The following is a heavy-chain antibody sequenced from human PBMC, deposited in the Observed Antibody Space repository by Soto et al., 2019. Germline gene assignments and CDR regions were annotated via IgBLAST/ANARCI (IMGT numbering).Heavy chain of an antibody. J-gene: IGHJ5*02. CDR3: ARGSSPTTLNWFDP. CDR2: IYHSGST. CDR1: GVSISSGGYS. Sequence: SLSLTCSVSGVSISSGGYSGSWIRQPPGKGLEWIGYIYHSGSTYYNPSLKSRVTISVDRSKNQFSLKLSSVTTADTAVYYCARGSSPTTLNWFDPWGQGTLVTVYS. V-gene: IGHV4-30-2*01. D-gene: IGHD6-13*01.